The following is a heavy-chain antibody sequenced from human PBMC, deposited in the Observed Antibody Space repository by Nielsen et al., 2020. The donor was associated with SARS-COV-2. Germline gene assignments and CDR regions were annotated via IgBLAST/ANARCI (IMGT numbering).Heavy chain of an antibody. J-gene: IGHJ4*02. Sequence: GGSLRPSCAASGFSFNTFGMSWVRQTPGKGLEWISTISGTADSTYYADPVKGRFTISRDNSKNTLYLQMNSLRAEDTATYYCARVSGYYWPQDYWGQGTLVTVSS. V-gene: IGHV3-23*01. CDR3: ARVSGYYWPQDY. CDR2: ISGTADST. CDR1: GFSFNTFG. D-gene: IGHD5-12*01.